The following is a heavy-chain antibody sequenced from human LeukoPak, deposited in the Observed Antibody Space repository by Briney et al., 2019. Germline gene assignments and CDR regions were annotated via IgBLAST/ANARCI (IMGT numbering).Heavy chain of an antibody. D-gene: IGHD3-22*01. Sequence: SETLSLTCTVSGGSISSYFWSWIRQPPGKGLEWIGFVYFSGRTSYNPSLKSRVSISLDTSKNQFYLKLNSVTAADTAVYYCARAPKYYFDSSASWYFDIWGLGTLVAVSS. CDR2: VYFSGRT. CDR1: GGSISSYF. V-gene: IGHV4-59*12. CDR3: ARAPKYYFDSSASWYFDI. J-gene: IGHJ2*01.